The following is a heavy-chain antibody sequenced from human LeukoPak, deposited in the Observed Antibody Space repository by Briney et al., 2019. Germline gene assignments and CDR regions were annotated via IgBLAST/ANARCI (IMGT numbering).Heavy chain of an antibody. CDR3: ARDYGAQDYDFWSGLYYYYGMDV. CDR2: VSAYNGNT. CDR1: GYIFAHNG. Sequence: ASVKVSCKTSGYIFAHNGISWVRQAPGQGLEWMGWVSAYNGNTNYAQKLQGRVTMTTDTSTSTAYMELRSLRSDDTAVYYCARDYGAQDYDFWSGLYYYYGMDVWGQGTTVTVSS. D-gene: IGHD3-3*01. J-gene: IGHJ6*02. V-gene: IGHV1-18*01.